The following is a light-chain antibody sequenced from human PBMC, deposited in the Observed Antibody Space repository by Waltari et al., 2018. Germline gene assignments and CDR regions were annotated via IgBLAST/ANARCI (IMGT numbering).Light chain of an antibody. CDR2: KAS. Sequence: DIQMTQSPSTLSASVGDRVTITCRASQSIGSLLAWYQQKPGKAPKLLIYKASSLESGVPSRFSGSGSGTEFTLTISSLQPDDFATYYCQQYNSYSWTFGQGTKVEIK. J-gene: IGKJ1*01. V-gene: IGKV1-5*03. CDR3: QQYNSYSWT. CDR1: QSIGSL.